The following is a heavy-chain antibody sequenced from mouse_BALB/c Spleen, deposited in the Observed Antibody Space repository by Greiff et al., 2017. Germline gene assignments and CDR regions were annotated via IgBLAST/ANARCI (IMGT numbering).Heavy chain of an antibody. CDR2: ISSGGST. Sequence: EVKVVESGGGLVKPGGSLKLSCAASGFTFSSYAMSWVRQTPEKRLEWVASISSGGSTYYPDSVKGRFTISRDNARNILYLQMSSLRSEDTAMYYCARGQGYDYDGFAYWGQGTLVTVSA. V-gene: IGHV5-6-5*01. CDR1: GFTFSSYA. CDR3: ARGQGYDYDGFAY. D-gene: IGHD2-4*01. J-gene: IGHJ3*01.